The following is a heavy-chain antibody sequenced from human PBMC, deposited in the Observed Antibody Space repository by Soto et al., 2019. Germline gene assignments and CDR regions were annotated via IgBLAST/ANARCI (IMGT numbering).Heavy chain of an antibody. J-gene: IGHJ6*02. CDR2: IIPIFGTA. Sequence: WASVKVSCKASGGTFSSYAISWVRQAPGQGLEWMGGIIPIFGTANYAQKFQGRVTITADESTSIAYMELSSLRSEDTAVYYCARVLRFLEWLYGMDVWGQGTTVTVSS. V-gene: IGHV1-69*13. D-gene: IGHD3-3*01. CDR3: ARVLRFLEWLYGMDV. CDR1: GGTFSSYA.